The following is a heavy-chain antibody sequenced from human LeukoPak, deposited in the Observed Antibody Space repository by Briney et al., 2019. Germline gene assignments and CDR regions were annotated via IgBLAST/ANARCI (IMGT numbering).Heavy chain of an antibody. CDR2: ISAYNGNT. CDR3: ARDRPTRRYCSSTSCSWFDP. D-gene: IGHD2-2*01. J-gene: IGHJ5*02. Sequence: ASVKVSCRASGYTFTSYGISWVRQAPGQGLEWMGWISAYNGNTNYAQKLQGRVTMTTDTSTSTAYMELRSLRSDDTAVYYCARDRPTRRYCSSTSCSWFDPGGQGTLVTVSS. V-gene: IGHV1-18*01. CDR1: GYTFTSYG.